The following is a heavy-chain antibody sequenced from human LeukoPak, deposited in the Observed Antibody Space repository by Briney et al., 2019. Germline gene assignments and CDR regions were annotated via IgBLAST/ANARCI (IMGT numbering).Heavy chain of an antibody. Sequence: SETLSLTCAVYGGSFSGYYWSWIRQPPGKGLEWIGEINHSGSTNYNPSLKSRVTISVDTSKNQFSLKLSSVTAADTAVYYCARQPRISTGWYTTVVGDYWGQGTLVTVSS. J-gene: IGHJ4*02. V-gene: IGHV4-34*01. D-gene: IGHD6-19*01. CDR2: INHSGST. CDR1: GGSFSGYY. CDR3: ARQPRISTGWYTTVVGDY.